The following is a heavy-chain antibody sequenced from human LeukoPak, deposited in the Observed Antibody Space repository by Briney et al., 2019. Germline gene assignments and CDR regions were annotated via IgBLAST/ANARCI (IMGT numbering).Heavy chain of an antibody. CDR2: IYYSGST. CDR3: ARGPEYMTTVTTPRPFDY. J-gene: IGHJ4*02. D-gene: IGHD4-11*01. V-gene: IGHV4-30-4*08. Sequence: SETLSLTCTVSGVSGGSISGHYWSWIRQPPGKGLEWIGYIYYSGSTYYNPSLKSRVTISVDTSKNQFSLKLSSVTAADTAVYYCARGPEYMTTVTTPRPFDYWGQGTLVTVSS. CDR1: GVSGGSISGHY.